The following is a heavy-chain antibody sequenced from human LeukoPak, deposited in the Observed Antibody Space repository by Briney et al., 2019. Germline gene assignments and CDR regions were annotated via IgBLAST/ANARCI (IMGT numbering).Heavy chain of an antibody. CDR3: ARVGVTTMTVDV. D-gene: IGHD4-17*01. Sequence: GGSLRLSCVVSGFTFRSYEMIWVRQAPGKGLEWLSYISSSGSNIYYADSVKGRFTVSRDNAKNSLYLQMDRLRSEDTALYHCARVGVTTMTVDVRGQGTTVTVSS. CDR1: GFTFRSYE. CDR2: ISSSGSNI. V-gene: IGHV3-48*03. J-gene: IGHJ6*02.